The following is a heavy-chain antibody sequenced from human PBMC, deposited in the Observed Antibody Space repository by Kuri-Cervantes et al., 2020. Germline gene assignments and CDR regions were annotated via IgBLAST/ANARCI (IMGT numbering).Heavy chain of an antibody. Sequence: GESLKISCAASGFTFSSYWMSWVRQAPGKGLEWVANIKQDGGEKYYMDSVKGRFTISRDNSKNTLFLQMNSLRAEDTAVYYCAKPQQYGGYSSPYFDYWGQGTLVTVSS. D-gene: IGHD5-12*01. CDR3: AKPQQYGGYSSPYFDY. V-gene: IGHV3-7*02. J-gene: IGHJ4*02. CDR1: GFTFSSYW. CDR2: IKQDGGEK.